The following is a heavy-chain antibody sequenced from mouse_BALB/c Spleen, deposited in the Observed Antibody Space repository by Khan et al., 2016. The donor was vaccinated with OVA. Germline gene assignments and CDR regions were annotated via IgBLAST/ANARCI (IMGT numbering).Heavy chain of an antibody. V-gene: IGHV5-6*01. Sequence: EVQLVESGGDLVKPGGSLKLSCAASGFTFSTYGMSWVRQTPDKRLEWVATVSTGGGYTYSPDSVKGRFTISRDNAKNTLYLQMSSLKSEATAMFYGERLANYYVGGGFAYWGKGTLVTVS. CDR1: GFTFSTYG. CDR2: VSTGGGYT. CDR3: ERLANYYVGGGFAY. J-gene: IGHJ3*01. D-gene: IGHD1-1*01.